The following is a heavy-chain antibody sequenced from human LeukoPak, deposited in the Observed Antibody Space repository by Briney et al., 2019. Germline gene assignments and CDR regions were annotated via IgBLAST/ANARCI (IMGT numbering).Heavy chain of an antibody. V-gene: IGHV1-18*01. CDR3: AREYSP. J-gene: IGHJ5*02. CDR1: GYSFFGYG. D-gene: IGHD5-12*01. Sequence: ASVKVSCKASGYSFFGYGITWVRQAPGQGLEWMGWFNPENGNTNYAQKVQGRVTMTADTSTSTSYMELRSLRSDDTAVYYCAREYSPWGQGTLVTVSS. CDR2: FNPENGNT.